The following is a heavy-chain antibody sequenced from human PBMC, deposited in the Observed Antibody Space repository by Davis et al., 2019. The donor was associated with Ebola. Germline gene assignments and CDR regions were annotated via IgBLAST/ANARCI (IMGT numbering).Heavy chain of an antibody. CDR1: GFTFSSYW. D-gene: IGHD1-26*01. CDR2: INSDGSST. Sequence: GESLKISCAASGFTFSSYWMHWVRQAPGKGLVWVSRINSDGSSTSYADSVKGRFTISRDNAKNTLYVQMNSLRAEDTAVYYCARDLGNSGSYYNAFDIWGQGTMVTVSS. V-gene: IGHV3-74*01. J-gene: IGHJ3*02. CDR3: ARDLGNSGSYYNAFDI.